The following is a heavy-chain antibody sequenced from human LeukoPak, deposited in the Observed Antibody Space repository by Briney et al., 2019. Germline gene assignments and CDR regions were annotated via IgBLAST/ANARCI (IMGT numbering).Heavy chain of an antibody. V-gene: IGHV3-11*04. CDR2: ISSRGHII. CDR1: QFTLSDYY. D-gene: IGHD6-13*01. CDR3: ATEVEYSTNGFDT. J-gene: IGHJ3*02. Sequence: PGGSQRLSCAASQFTLSDYYVSWIRQAPGRGLEWVSSISSRGHIIYYAASVKGRFTISSDDAKNQVYLQMTGLRAEDTALYYCATEVEYSTNGFDTWGQGTMVTVSS.